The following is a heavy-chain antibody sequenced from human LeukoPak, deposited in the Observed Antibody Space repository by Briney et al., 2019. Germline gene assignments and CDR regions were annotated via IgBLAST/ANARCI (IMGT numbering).Heavy chain of an antibody. J-gene: IGHJ5*02. V-gene: IGHV4-34*01. CDR1: GGSFSGYY. D-gene: IGHD5-18*01. CDR3: ARGVSSRGYSYGLLGWFDP. Sequence: SETLSLTCAVYGGSFSGYYWSWIRQPPGKGLEWIGEINHSGSNNYNPSLKSRVTISVDTSKNQFSLKLSSVTAADTAVYYCARGVSSRGYSYGLLGWFDPWGQGTLVTVSS. CDR2: INHSGSN.